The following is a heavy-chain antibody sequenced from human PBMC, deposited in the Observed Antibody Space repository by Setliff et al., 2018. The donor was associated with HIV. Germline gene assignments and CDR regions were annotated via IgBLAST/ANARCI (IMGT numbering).Heavy chain of an antibody. CDR1: GGSISSFSYY. CDR3: TRRFEKWLAFDY. V-gene: IGHV4-39*01. J-gene: IGHJ4*02. Sequence: TSETLSLTCAVSGGSISSFSYYWAWIRQSPGKGLEWIGNVYHSGGTDYNPSLRSRVSISVDTSTNQFSLSLASVTAADTAVYYCTRRFEKWLAFDYWGLGTLVTVSS. D-gene: IGHD6-19*01. CDR2: VYHSGGT.